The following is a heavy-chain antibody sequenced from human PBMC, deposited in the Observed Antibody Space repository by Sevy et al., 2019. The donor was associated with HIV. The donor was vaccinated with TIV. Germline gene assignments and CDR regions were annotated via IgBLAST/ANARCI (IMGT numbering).Heavy chain of an antibody. Sequence: GGSLRLSCAASGFTFSNDGIHWVRQAPGKGLEWVAVTWYDGNNKNYTDSAKGRFTISRDNAKKTLYLQVNSLRAEDTAVYYCARGPLRYCSSTSCYEGDYYYYGMDVWGQGTTVTVSS. J-gene: IGHJ6*02. D-gene: IGHD2-2*01. V-gene: IGHV3-33*01. CDR3: ARGPLRYCSSTSCYEGDYYYYGMDV. CDR2: TWYDGNNK. CDR1: GFTFSNDG.